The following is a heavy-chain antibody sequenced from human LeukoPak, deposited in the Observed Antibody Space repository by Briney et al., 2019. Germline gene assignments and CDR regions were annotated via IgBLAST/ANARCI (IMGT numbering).Heavy chain of an antibody. J-gene: IGHJ4*01. V-gene: IGHV4-39*01. CDR3: ARHGYYYDNRDY. CDR1: VGSISSSSYY. D-gene: IGHD3-22*01. Sequence: SETLSLTSTVSVGSISSSSYYWGWIRQPPGKGLEWIGSIYYSGSTYYNSSLKSRVTISVDTSRNQFSLKLSSVTAADTAVYYCARHGYYYDNRDYWGQGTPVTVSS. CDR2: IYYSGST.